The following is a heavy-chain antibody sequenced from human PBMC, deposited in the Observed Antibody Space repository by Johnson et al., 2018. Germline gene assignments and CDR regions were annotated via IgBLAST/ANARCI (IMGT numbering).Heavy chain of an antibody. Sequence: QVQLVQSGGGVVQPGRSLRLSCGASGFTFSNFGMHWVRQAPGKGLEWVADISYDGRNKNYADSVKGRFTISRDNSKDTLYLQMNSLRAEDTAVYYCAKGVGSSSTIQHWGQGTLVTVSS. V-gene: IGHV3-30*18. D-gene: IGHD1-26*01. CDR2: ISYDGRNK. J-gene: IGHJ1*01. CDR1: GFTFSNFG. CDR3: AKGVGSSSTIQH.